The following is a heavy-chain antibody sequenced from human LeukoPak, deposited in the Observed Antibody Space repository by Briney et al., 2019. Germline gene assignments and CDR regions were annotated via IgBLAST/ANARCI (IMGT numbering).Heavy chain of an antibody. CDR3: ARASGWPLYYYYGMDV. J-gene: IGHJ6*02. Sequence: ASVKVSCKASGYTFTSYGISWVRQAPGQGLEWMGWISAYNGNTNYAQKLQGRVTMTTDTSTSTAYMGLRSLRSDDTAVYYCARASGWPLYYYYGMDVWGQGTTVTVSS. D-gene: IGHD6-19*01. CDR2: ISAYNGNT. CDR1: GYTFTSYG. V-gene: IGHV1-18*01.